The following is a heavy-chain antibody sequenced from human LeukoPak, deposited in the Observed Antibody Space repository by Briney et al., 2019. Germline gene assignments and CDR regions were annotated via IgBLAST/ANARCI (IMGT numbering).Heavy chain of an antibody. V-gene: IGHV3-23*01. CDR3: AKDRAGTTSFDI. CDR1: GSTLRSYA. Sequence: GGSLRLSCAASGSTLRSYAVSWVRQPPGKGLEWVSAISESGARTYYADSVRGRFTISRDNSKNTLYLQMNSLRAEDTAIYYCAKDRAGTTSFDIWGQGTMVTVSS. J-gene: IGHJ3*02. D-gene: IGHD1-1*01. CDR2: ISESGART.